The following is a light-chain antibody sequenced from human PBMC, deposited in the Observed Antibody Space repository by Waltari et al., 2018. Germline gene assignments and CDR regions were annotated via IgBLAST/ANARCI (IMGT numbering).Light chain of an antibody. CDR1: QGIRND. CDR3: LQEYNYPPT. CDR2: AAS. Sequence: AIEMTQSPSSLSASVGDRVTITCRASQGIRNDLGWYQQKPGTAPKLLIYAASSLQSGVPSRCSGSGAGADVALTISSLQPEDFATYYCLQEYNYPPTFGGGTQVEIK. V-gene: IGKV1-6*01. J-gene: IGKJ4*02.